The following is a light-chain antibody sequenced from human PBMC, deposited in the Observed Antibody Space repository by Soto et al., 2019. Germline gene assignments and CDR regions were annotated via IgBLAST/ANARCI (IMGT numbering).Light chain of an antibody. J-gene: IGKJ5*01. CDR3: QQYNNWPPT. CDR2: GAS. V-gene: IGKV3-15*01. CDR1: QSVSGD. Sequence: ETVMTQSPATLSVSPGERATLSCRASQSVSGDLAWYQQKPGQAPRLLIYGASTRATGIPARFSDSGSETEFTLTISSLQSEDFAVYFCQQYNNWPPTFGQGTRLEIK.